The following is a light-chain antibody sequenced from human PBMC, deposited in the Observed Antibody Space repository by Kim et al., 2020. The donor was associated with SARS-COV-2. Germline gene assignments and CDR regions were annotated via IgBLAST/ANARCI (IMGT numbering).Light chain of an antibody. Sequence: PPGERATLSCRASQSVGSRSLAWYQQRPGQAPRILVYATSSRAADIPDRFSGSGSGTDFTFTISRLEPEDFAVYYCQQYAASPPTFGRGTKVDIK. J-gene: IGKJ1*01. CDR1: QSVGSRS. CDR3: QQYAASPPT. V-gene: IGKV3-20*01. CDR2: ATS.